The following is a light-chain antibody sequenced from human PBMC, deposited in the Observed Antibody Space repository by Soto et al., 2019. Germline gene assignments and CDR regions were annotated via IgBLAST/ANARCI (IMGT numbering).Light chain of an antibody. J-gene: IGKJ2*01. CDR2: GAS. CDR1: QSVNSN. V-gene: IGKV3-20*01. CDR3: QQYGSSPYT. Sequence: EIVMTQSPVTLSVSPGDRATLSCRASQSVNSNLAWYQQKPGQAPRLLIYGASSRATGIPDRFSGSGSGTDFTLTISRLEPEDFAVYYCQQYGSSPYTFGQGTKLEIK.